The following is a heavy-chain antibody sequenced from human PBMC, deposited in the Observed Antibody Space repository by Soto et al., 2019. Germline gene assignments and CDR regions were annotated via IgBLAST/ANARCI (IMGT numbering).Heavy chain of an antibody. D-gene: IGHD2-21*01. CDR1: GYTFTSYG. CDR2: ISAYNGNT. Sequence: QVQLVQSGAEVKKPGASVKVSCKASGYTFTSYGIIWVRQAPGQGLEWMGWISAYNGNTNYAQKLQGRVTMTTGTSTSSAYMELRSLRSDATAVYYCARDDCGASGDYWGQGTLVTVSS. J-gene: IGHJ4*02. V-gene: IGHV1-18*01. CDR3: ARDDCGASGDY.